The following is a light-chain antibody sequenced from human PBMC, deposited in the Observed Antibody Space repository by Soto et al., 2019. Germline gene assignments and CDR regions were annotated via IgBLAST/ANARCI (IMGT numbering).Light chain of an antibody. CDR2: KAT. CDR3: QQYSTKSWT. J-gene: IGKJ1*01. Sequence: DIQMTQSPSTLSAFVGDRVTISCRASQSISGWLAWYQQKPGKAPKLLIYKATSLEAGVPSRFSGSGSGTEFTLTISGLQPDDSATYYCQQYSTKSWTFGTGTKLEIK. CDR1: QSISGW. V-gene: IGKV1-5*03.